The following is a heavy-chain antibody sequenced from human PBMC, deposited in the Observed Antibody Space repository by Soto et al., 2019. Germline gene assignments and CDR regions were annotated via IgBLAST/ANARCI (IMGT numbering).Heavy chain of an antibody. D-gene: IGHD2-2*01. Sequence: PSETLSLTCTVSAGSLSSYYWNWIRQPPGKGLEWIGYIYYSGSTNYNPSLKSRVTISVDTSKNQFSLRLSSVTAADTAVYYCARSGGYDVLLPAGTHWGQGTLVTVPQ. J-gene: IGHJ4*02. CDR1: AGSLSSYY. CDR3: ARSGGYDVLLPAGTH. V-gene: IGHV4-59*01. CDR2: IYYSGST.